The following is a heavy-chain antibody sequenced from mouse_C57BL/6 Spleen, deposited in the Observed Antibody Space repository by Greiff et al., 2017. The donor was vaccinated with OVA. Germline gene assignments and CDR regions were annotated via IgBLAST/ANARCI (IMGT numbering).Heavy chain of an antibody. J-gene: IGHJ2*01. CDR1: GYSFTDYN. D-gene: IGHD1-1*01. CDR3: AKGRITTVVATGGNYFDY. Sequence: VHVKQSGPELVKPGASVKISCKASGYSFTDYNMNWVKQSNGKSLEWIGVINPNYGTTSYNQKFKGKATLTVDQSSSTAYMQLNSLTSEDSAVYYCAKGRITTVVATGGNYFDYWGQGTTLTVSS. V-gene: IGHV1-39*01. CDR2: INPNYGTT.